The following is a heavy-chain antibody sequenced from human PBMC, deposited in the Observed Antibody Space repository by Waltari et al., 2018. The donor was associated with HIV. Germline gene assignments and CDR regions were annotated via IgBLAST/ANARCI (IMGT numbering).Heavy chain of an antibody. CDR2: IYSGGDT. CDR3: AREGDSSVYFDY. V-gene: IGHV3-53*01. J-gene: IGHJ4*02. Sequence: EVQLVQSGGGLIQPGGSLTLSCAASGFIVHRNYMNWVRQAPGKGLDWVSGIYSGGDTYYADSVQGRFTISRDSSKNTVFLQMNSLRAEDTAVYYCAREGDSSVYFDYWGQGILVSVSS. CDR1: GFIVHRNY. D-gene: IGHD3-22*01.